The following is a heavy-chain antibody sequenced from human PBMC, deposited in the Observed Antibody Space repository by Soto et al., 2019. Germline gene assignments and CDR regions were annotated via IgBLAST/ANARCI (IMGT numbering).Heavy chain of an antibody. J-gene: IGHJ6*02. CDR2: INHSGST. V-gene: IGHV4-34*01. Sequence: PSETLSLTCAVYGGSFSGYYWSWIRQPPGKGLEWIGEINHSGSTNYNPSLKSRVTISVDTSKNQFSLKLSSVTAADTAVYYCARAGHIVVVTATLYSYYGMDVWGQGTTVTVS. CDR3: ARAGHIVVVTATLYSYYGMDV. D-gene: IGHD2-21*02. CDR1: GGSFSGYY.